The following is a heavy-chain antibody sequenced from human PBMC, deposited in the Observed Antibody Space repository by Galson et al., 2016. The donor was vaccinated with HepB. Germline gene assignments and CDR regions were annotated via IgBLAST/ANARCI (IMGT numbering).Heavy chain of an antibody. CDR1: GFTFSSYP. J-gene: IGHJ4*02. V-gene: IGHV3-30*18. CDR2: ILFDGSHK. D-gene: IGHD6-13*01. Sequence: SLRLSCAASGFTFSSYPMHWVRQAPGKGLEWVAIILFDGSHKYYGDSVSGRFTISRDNSKKTLYLQMNSLRADDTALYYCAKGEAASTWYAPFDYWGQGTLVTASA. CDR3: AKGEAASTWYAPFDY.